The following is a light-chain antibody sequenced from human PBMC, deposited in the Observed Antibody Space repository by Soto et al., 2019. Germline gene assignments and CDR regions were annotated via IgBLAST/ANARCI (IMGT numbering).Light chain of an antibody. CDR1: QSITSN. V-gene: IGKV3-15*01. Sequence: EIVMTQSPATLSVYPGERATLSCRASQSITSNLVWYQQKAGQAPRLLIYGASTRATGIPARFSGSGSGTEVTLTITSLQSEDFAVYYCQQYDKLQTFGQGTQVEF. CDR2: GAS. CDR3: QQYDKLQT. J-gene: IGKJ1*01.